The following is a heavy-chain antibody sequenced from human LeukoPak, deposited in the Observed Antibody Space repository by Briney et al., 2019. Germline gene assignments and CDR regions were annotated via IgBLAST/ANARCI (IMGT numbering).Heavy chain of an antibody. D-gene: IGHD2-21*02. CDR3: ARGDLVVVTAILFDY. Sequence: TGGSLRLSCAASGFTFSSYAMHWVRQAPGKGLEWVAVISYDGSNKYYADSVKGRFTISRDNSKNTLYLQMNSLRAEDTAVYYCARGDLVVVTAILFDYWGQGTLVTVSS. J-gene: IGHJ4*02. CDR2: ISYDGSNK. CDR1: GFTFSSYA. V-gene: IGHV3-30-3*01.